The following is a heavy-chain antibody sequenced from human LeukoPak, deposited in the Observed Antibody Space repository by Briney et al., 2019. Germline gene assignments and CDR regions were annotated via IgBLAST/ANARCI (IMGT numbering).Heavy chain of an antibody. CDR1: GFTFSSYA. D-gene: IGHD1-26*01. Sequence: PGGSLRLSCAASGFTFSSYAMSWVRQAPGKGLVWVSRIDSDGSNTTYADSVKGRFTISRDNAKNTLYLEMNSLRAEDTAVYYCARATGSYYGLGYWGQGTLVTVSS. CDR2: IDSDGSNT. V-gene: IGHV3-74*01. CDR3: ARATGSYYGLGY. J-gene: IGHJ4*02.